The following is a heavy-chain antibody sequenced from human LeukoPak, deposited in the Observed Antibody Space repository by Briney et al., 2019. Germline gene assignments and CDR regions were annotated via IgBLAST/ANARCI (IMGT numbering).Heavy chain of an antibody. V-gene: IGHV4-39*01. CDR2: IYYSGST. J-gene: IGHJ3*02. CDR3: GGGGGAFDI. D-gene: IGHD3-10*01. CDR1: GGSISSSSYY. Sequence: SETLSLTCTVSGGSISSSSYYWGWIRQPPGKGLEWIGIIYYSGSTYYNPSLESRCTISGDTSQNQFSRKVSSVTAAYSAVDCRGGGGGAFDIWGQGTMVNVSS.